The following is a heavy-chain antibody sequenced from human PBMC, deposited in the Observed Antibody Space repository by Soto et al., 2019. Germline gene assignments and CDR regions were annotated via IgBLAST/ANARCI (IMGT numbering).Heavy chain of an antibody. CDR3: ARGHGGSGSYYNGGYNWFDP. J-gene: IGHJ5*02. D-gene: IGHD3-10*01. Sequence: SETLSLTCAVYGGSFSGYYWSWIRQPPGKGLEWIGEINHSGSTNYNPSLKSRVTISVDTSKNQFSLKLSSVTATDTAVYYCARGHGGSGSYYNGGYNWFDPWGQGTLVTV. CDR1: GGSFSGYY. CDR2: INHSGST. V-gene: IGHV4-34*01.